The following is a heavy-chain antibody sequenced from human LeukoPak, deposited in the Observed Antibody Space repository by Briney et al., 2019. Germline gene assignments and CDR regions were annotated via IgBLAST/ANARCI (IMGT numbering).Heavy chain of an antibody. CDR2: IYYSGST. CDR1: GGYIGSYY. Sequence: PSETLSLTCTVSGGYIGSYYWSWIRQPPGKGLEWIGYIYYSGSTNYNPSLKSRVAISVDTSKNQFSLKLSSVTAADTAVYYCARGLRDLLPDFWGQGTLVTVSS. V-gene: IGHV4-59*01. J-gene: IGHJ4*02. CDR3: ARGLRDLLPDF. D-gene: IGHD2-21*01.